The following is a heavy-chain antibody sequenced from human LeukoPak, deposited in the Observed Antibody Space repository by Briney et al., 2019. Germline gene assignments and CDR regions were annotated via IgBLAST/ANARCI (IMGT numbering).Heavy chain of an antibody. Sequence: PSETLSLTCTVSGGSISTFYWSWIRQPPGKRLEWIGYISDSGSTNYNPSLKSRVTMSVDTSKNQFSLKLSSVTAADTAVYYCARGDVYRYFDYWGQGTLVTVSS. J-gene: IGHJ4*02. CDR2: ISDSGST. V-gene: IGHV4-59*12. D-gene: IGHD4-11*01. CDR3: ARGDVYRYFDY. CDR1: GGSISTFY.